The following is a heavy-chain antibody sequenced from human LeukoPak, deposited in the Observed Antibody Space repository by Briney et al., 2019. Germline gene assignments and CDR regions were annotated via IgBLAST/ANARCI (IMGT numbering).Heavy chain of an antibody. Sequence: SETLSLTCSVSGGSISSYYWSWIRQPPGKGLEWIGYIHNSGSTNHNPSLKSRVTISIDTSKNQFYLKLSSVTAADTAVYYCARSDYYDSGGYLDYWGQGTLVTVSS. CDR1: GGSISSYY. V-gene: IGHV4-59*01. CDR3: ARSDYYDSGGYLDY. CDR2: IHNSGST. J-gene: IGHJ4*02. D-gene: IGHD3-22*01.